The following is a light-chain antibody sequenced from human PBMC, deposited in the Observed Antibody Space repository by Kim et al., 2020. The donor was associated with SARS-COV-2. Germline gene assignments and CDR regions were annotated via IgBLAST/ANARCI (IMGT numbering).Light chain of an antibody. V-gene: IGKV1-39*01. J-gene: IGKJ3*01. CDR2: AAS. CDR1: QSIPSH. CDR3: QQSYITPFT. Sequence: ATEGDRGTNTSRTNQSIPSHLNWYQQKPGRAPKLLISAASTLQGGVPSRFSGSGSETDFTLTISSLQPEDFATYFCQQSYITPFTFGPGTKVDIK.